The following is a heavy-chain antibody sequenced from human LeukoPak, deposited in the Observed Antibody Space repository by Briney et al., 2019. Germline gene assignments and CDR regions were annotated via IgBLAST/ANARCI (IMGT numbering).Heavy chain of an antibody. D-gene: IGHD1-7*01. CDR3: ARAVTGTRNAFDI. J-gene: IGHJ3*02. CDR2: ISSDGSST. V-gene: IGHV3-74*01. Sequence: GGSLRLSCAASGFTFSSYGMHWVRQAPGKGLVWVSRISSDGSSTSYADSVKGRFTISRDNAKNTLHLQMNSLRAEDTAVYHCARAVTGTRNAFDIWGQGTMVTVSS. CDR1: GFTFSSYG.